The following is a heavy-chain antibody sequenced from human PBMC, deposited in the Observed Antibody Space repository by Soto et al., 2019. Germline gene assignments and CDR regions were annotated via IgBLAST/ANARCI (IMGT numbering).Heavy chain of an antibody. J-gene: IGHJ4*02. CDR2: INAGNGNT. D-gene: IGHD3-22*01. CDR1: GFVSTNHN. Sequence: QAHLVQSGTEVKMPGDSVQVSCKASGFVSTNHNFHWVRQAPGQSLEWMGRINAGNGNTQYSQNFQGRVTFTSDPSASTAFMELTNLRFEDRAMYYGASYYGSNGRLWGQGPLVSVAS. V-gene: IGHV1-3*01. CDR3: ASYYGSNGRL.